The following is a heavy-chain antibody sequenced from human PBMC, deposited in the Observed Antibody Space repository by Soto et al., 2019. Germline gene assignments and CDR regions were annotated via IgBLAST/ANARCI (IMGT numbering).Heavy chain of an antibody. J-gene: IGHJ4*02. CDR3: VKGGYHYFAY. CDR2: ISYDGRNK. Sequence: QVQLVESGGGVVQPGRSLRLSCAASRFTFSNYGMHWVRQTPGKGLEWVAVISYDGRNKYYAYSVKGRFTISRDNSKNTLYLQMTSLSAEDTAVYYCVKGGYHYFAYWGQGTLVTVSS. V-gene: IGHV3-30*18. D-gene: IGHD5-12*01. CDR1: RFTFSNYG.